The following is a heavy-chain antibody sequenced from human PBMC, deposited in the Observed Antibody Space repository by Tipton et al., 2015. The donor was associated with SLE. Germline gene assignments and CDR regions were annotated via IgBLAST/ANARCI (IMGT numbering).Heavy chain of an antibody. CDR2: IYYSGST. Sequence: LRLSCTVSGGSISSHYWSWIRQPPGKGLEWIGYIYYSGSTDYNPSLKSRVTISVDTSKNQFSLKLSSVTAADTAVYYCAKLAGVGTKRNYFDYWGQGTLVTVSS. V-gene: IGHV4-59*08. CDR3: AKLAGVGTKRNYFDY. J-gene: IGHJ4*02. CDR1: GGSISSHY. D-gene: IGHD1-26*01.